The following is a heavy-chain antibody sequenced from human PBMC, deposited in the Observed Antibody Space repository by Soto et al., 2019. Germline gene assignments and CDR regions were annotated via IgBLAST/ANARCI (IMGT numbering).Heavy chain of an antibody. Sequence: PSETLSLTCTVSGASISSGDYYWSWIRQPPGKGLEWIGHIYYTGSTNYNPSLNSRVTISVDTSKSQFSLRLSSVTAADTAVYYCARDPWARGVAYWGQGTLVTVPS. V-gene: IGHV4-30-4*01. CDR1: GASISSGDYY. D-gene: IGHD3-16*01. CDR2: IYYTGST. CDR3: ARDPWARGVAY. J-gene: IGHJ4*02.